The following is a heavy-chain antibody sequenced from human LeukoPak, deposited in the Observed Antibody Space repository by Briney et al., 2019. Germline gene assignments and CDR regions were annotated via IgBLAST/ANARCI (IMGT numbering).Heavy chain of an antibody. D-gene: IGHD3-22*01. J-gene: IGHJ4*02. CDR1: GFTFSSYD. CDR3: AKDHYYDTSGYSLLLDY. CDR2: ISYDGSNK. Sequence: GGSLRLSCAASGFTFSSYDMHWVRQAPGKGLEWVAVISYDGSNKYYADSVKGRFTISRDNSKNTLYLQMNSLRAEDTAVYYCAKDHYYDTSGYSLLLDYWGQGTLVTVSS. V-gene: IGHV3-30*18.